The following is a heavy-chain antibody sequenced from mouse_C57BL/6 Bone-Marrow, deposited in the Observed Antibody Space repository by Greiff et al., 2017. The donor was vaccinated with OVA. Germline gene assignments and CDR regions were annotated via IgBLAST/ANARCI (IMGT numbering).Heavy chain of an antibody. D-gene: IGHD2-3*01. V-gene: IGHV5-9-1*02. CDR3: TRDDGYYAMDY. CDR1: GFTFSSYA. Sequence: EVKLMESGEGLVKPGGSLKLSCAASGFTFSSYAMSWVRQTPEKRLAWVAYISSGGDYIYYADTVKGRFTISRDNARNTLYLQMSSLKSEDTAMYYCTRDDGYYAMDYWGQGTSVTVSS. CDR2: ISSGGDYI. J-gene: IGHJ4*01.